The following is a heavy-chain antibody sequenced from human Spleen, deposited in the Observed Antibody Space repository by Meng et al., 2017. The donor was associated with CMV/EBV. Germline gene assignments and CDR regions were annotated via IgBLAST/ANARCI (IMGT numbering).Heavy chain of an antibody. V-gene: IGHV3-21*06. CDR3: VRLHLYGGDYFDN. D-gene: IGHD3-16*01. CDR1: GLTFSSYG. Sequence: GESLKISCAASGLTFSSYGMSWVRQAPGKGLEWVSYITSSSSSISFADSVRGRFTISRDNDKNSLYLQMNSLRAEDTAVYYCVRLHLYGGDYFDNWGQGTLVTVSS. CDR2: ITSSSSSI. J-gene: IGHJ4*02.